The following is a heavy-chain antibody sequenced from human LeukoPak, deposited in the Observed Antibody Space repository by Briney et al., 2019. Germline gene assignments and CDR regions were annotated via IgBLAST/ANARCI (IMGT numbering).Heavy chain of an antibody. V-gene: IGHV1-8*01. Sequence: ASVKVSCKASGYTFTSYDINWVRQATGQGLEWMGWMNPNSGNTGYAQKFQGRVTMTTDTSTSTAYMELRSLRSDDTAVYYCARDGRYYDFWSGYYYYFDYWGQGTLVTVSS. J-gene: IGHJ4*02. CDR2: MNPNSGNT. CDR3: ARDGRYYDFWSGYYYYFDY. CDR1: GYTFTSYD. D-gene: IGHD3-3*01.